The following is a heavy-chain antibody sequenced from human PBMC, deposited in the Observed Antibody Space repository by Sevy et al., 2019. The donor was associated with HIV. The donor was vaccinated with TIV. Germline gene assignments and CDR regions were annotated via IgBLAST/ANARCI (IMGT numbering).Heavy chain of an antibody. CDR1: GDSVSSNSAA. CDR2: TYYRSKWYN. J-gene: IGHJ4*02. D-gene: IGHD6-19*01. V-gene: IGHV6-1*01. CDR3: ARGIDAIRRQWPVRNDYFDY. Sequence: SQTLSLTCAISGDSVSSNSAAWNWIRQSPSRGLEWLGRTYYRSKWYNDYAVSVKSRITINPDTSKNQFSLQLNSVTPEDTAVYYCARGIDAIRRQWPVRNDYFDYWGQGTLVTVSS.